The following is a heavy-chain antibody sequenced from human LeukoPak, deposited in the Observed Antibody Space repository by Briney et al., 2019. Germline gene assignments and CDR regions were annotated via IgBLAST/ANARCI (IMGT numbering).Heavy chain of an antibody. CDR2: ISGSGPST. CDR3: ARSTNVRLRTPDVAHDAFDI. D-gene: IGHD4-17*01. V-gene: IGHV3-23*01. J-gene: IGHJ3*02. Sequence: PGGSLRLSCAASGFIFQNYAMSWVRQAPGKGLEWASSISGSGPSTDYADSVKGRFTISRDKAKNTLYLQMNSLRAEDTAVYYCARSTNVRLRTPDVAHDAFDIWGQGTMVTVSS. CDR1: GFIFQNYA.